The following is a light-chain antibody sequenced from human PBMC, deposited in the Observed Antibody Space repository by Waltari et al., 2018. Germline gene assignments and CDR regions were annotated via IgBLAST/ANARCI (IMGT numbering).Light chain of an antibody. CDR1: QSVSSY. Sequence: EIVLTQSPGTLSLSPGERATLSCRASQSVSSYLAWYQQKPGQAPRLRIYDASNRATGIPARFSGSGSGTDFTLTISSLEPEDFAVYYCQQRGDWPRLTFGQGTKVEIK. V-gene: IGKV3-11*01. CDR3: QQRGDWPRLT. J-gene: IGKJ1*01. CDR2: DAS.